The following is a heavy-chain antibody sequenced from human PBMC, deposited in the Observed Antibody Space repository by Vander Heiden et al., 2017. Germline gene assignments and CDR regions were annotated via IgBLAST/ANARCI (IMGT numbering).Heavy chain of an antibody. CDR1: GLTSDSYA. V-gene: IGHV3-23*01. Sequence: EVPLLEAGGGLVQAGGSLVLSCAPPGLTSDSYAMSWVRQVPGKGVEWVSAISGSGGSTYYADSVKGRFTISRDNSKNTLYLQMNSLRAEDTAVYYCAKEGLYDTWRAGDYWGQGTLVTVSS. D-gene: IGHD3-9*01. CDR3: AKEGLYDTWRAGDY. CDR2: ISGSGGST. J-gene: IGHJ4*02.